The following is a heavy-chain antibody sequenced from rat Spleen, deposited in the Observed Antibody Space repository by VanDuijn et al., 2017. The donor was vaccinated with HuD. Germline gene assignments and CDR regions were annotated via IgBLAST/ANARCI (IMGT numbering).Heavy chain of an antibody. CDR3: ARDGLRVYLPLFDY. V-gene: IGHV2-4*01. Sequence: QVQLKESGPGLVQPSQTLSLTCTVSGFSLTSYGVSWVRQPPGKGLEWMGIIWSTGGTQYNSALKSRLSISRDTSKNQLFLKMNSLKTEDTATYYCARDGLRVYLPLFDYWGHGVMVTVSS. D-gene: IGHD1-4*01. J-gene: IGHJ2*01. CDR2: IWSTGGT. CDR1: GFSLTSYG.